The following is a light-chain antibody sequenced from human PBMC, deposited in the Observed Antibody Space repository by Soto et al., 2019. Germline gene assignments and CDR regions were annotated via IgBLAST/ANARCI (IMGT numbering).Light chain of an antibody. CDR1: QGISSY. J-gene: IGKJ3*01. CDR2: AAS. V-gene: IGKV1-8*01. CDR3: QQYYSFPIT. Sequence: AIRMTQSPSSLSASTGDRVTITCRASQGISSYLAWYQQKPGKAPKLLIYAASTLQSGVPSRFSGSGSGTDFTLTISCLQXXXXATYYCQQYYSFPITFGPGTKVDIK.